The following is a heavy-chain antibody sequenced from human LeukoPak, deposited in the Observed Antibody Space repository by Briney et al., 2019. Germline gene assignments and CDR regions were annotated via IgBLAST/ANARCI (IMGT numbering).Heavy chain of an antibody. Sequence: ASVKVSCKASGYNFGIFGISWVRQAPGQGLEWMGWISANNGNTKYAQKFQGRVTMTTDTSTSGAYMELRSLRSDDTAVYYCARVGVVVPSAWFDPWGQGTLVTVSS. CDR3: ARVGVVVPSAWFDP. CDR2: ISANNGNT. J-gene: IGHJ5*02. V-gene: IGHV1-18*01. CDR1: GYNFGIFG. D-gene: IGHD2-2*01.